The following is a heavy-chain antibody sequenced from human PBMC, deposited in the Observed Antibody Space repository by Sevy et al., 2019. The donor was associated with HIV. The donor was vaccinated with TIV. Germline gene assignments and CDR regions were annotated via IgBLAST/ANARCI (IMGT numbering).Heavy chain of an antibody. D-gene: IGHD6-13*01. J-gene: IGHJ4*02. CDR2: IYYSGST. CDR1: GDSISNNDYY. V-gene: IGHV4-39*02. CDR3: AREGPRIAQFDY. Sequence: SETLSLTCTVSGDSISNNDYYWAWIRQPPGKGLDWIGSIYYSGSTYYTPSLKSRVTISVDTSKNQFSLKLRSVTAAHTAVYYCAREGPRIAQFDYWGQGTLVTVSS.